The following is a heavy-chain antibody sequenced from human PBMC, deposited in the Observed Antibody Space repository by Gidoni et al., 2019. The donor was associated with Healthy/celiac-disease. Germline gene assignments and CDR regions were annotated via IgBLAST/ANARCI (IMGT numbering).Heavy chain of an antibody. V-gene: IGHV3-33*01. J-gene: IGHJ4*02. D-gene: IGHD2-2*01. CDR3: ARDDVGGDCSSSSCYLSY. Sequence: QVQLLESGGGVVQPGRSLRLCCAASGFTFSSYGMHCVRQAPGKGLEWVAVIWYDGSNKYYADSVKGRFTISRDNSKNTLYLQMNSLRAEDTAVYYCARDDVGGDCSSSSCYLSYWGQGTLVTVSS. CDR2: IWYDGSNK. CDR1: GFTFSSYG.